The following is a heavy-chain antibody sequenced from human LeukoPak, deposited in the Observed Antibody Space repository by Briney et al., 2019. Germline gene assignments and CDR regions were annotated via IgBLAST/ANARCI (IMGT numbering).Heavy chain of an antibody. CDR3: AREHSSGWYVCGMDV. CDR1: GCTFSSYG. V-gene: IGHV3-30*03. Sequence: PGGSLRLSCAASGCTFSSYGMHWVRQAPGKGLEWVAVISYDGSNKYYADSVKGRFTISRDNSKNTLYLQMNSLRAEDTAVYYCAREHSSGWYVCGMDVWGQGTTVTVSS. J-gene: IGHJ6*02. D-gene: IGHD6-19*01. CDR2: ISYDGSNK.